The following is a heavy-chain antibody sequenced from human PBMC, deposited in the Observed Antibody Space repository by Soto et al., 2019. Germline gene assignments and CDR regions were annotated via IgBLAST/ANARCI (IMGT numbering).Heavy chain of an antibody. V-gene: IGHV3-7*03. J-gene: IGHJ4*02. CDR2: IKKDGGGE. CDR1: GFTFSDYW. Sequence: EVQLVESGGGLVQPGGSLRLSCAGSGFTFSDYWMNWVRQAPGKGLEWVANIKKDGGGELYVDSVKGRFTISRDNAKNSLFLQMNSLRAEDTAVYYCVREWGRLTPDYCGQGTLVTVSS. CDR3: VREWGRLTPDY. D-gene: IGHD7-27*01.